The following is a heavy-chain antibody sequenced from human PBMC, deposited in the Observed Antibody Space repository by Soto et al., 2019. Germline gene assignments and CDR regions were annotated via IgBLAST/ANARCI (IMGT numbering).Heavy chain of an antibody. V-gene: IGHV4-39*07. D-gene: IGHD2-8*02. CDR2: IYYSGNT. Sequence: SDTLSLTCTVSGGSISSSSYYGGWIRQPPRKGLEWIGSIYYSGNTNYNPSLKSRVSISVDTSKNQLSLNLTSVTAADTAVYDCARAPLVLSRSYFDSWCQGTPVT. CDR3: ARAPLVLSRSYFDS. CDR1: GGSISSSSYY. J-gene: IGHJ4*02.